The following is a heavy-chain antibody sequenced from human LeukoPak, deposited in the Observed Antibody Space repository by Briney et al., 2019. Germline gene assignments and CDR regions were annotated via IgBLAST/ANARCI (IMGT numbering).Heavy chain of an antibody. CDR3: ARDRDAYIAYFDY. CDR1: GFTVSTNY. V-gene: IGHV3-7*01. J-gene: IGHJ4*02. D-gene: IGHD3-16*01. CDR2: IKQDGSEK. Sequence: GGSLRLSCAASGFTVSTNYMSWVRQAPGKGLEWVANIKQDGSEKYYVDSVKGRFTISRDNAKNSLYLQMNSLRAEDTAVYYCARDRDAYIAYFDYWGQGTLVTVSS.